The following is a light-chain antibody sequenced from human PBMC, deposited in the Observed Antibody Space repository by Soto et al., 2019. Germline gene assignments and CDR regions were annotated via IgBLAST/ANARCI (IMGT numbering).Light chain of an antibody. J-gene: IGLJ1*01. CDR3: SSYTSSSTLYV. Sequence: QSALTNAVSGTGSPGQSIPIFCTGTSSDVGGYNYVSWYQQHPGKAPKLMIYDVSNRPSGVSNRFSGSKSGNTASLTISGLQAEDEADYYCSSYTSSSTLYVFGTGTKVTVL. V-gene: IGLV2-14*01. CDR1: SSDVGGYNY. CDR2: DVS.